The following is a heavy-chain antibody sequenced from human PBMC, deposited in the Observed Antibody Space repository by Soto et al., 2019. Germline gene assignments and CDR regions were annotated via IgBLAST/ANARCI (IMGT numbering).Heavy chain of an antibody. V-gene: IGHV4-31*03. CDR1: GGSISSGGYY. D-gene: IGHD2-15*01. CDR2: IYYSGST. Sequence: PSETLSLTCTVSGGSISSGGYYWSWIRQHPAKGLEWIGYIYYSGSTYYNPSLKSRVTISVDTSKNQFSLKLSSVTAADTAVYYCARDQVGYCSGGSCYSNYYYYYGMDVWGQGTTVTVSS. J-gene: IGHJ6*02. CDR3: ARDQVGYCSGGSCYSNYYYYYGMDV.